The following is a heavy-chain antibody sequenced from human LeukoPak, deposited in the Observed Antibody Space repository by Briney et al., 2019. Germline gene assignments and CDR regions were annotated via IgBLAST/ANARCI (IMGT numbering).Heavy chain of an antibody. D-gene: IGHD6-6*01. CDR3: AKDLVFT. CDR1: GFIFSDYY. Sequence: GGSLRLSCAASGFIFSDYYMSWMRQTPGKGLEWVSYISSSGDTVEYAKSVKGRFAISRDNAKDSLYLQMNRLEAEDTAVYYCAKDLVFTWGQGTLVTVSS. V-gene: IGHV3-11*01. CDR2: ISSSGDTV. J-gene: IGHJ4*02.